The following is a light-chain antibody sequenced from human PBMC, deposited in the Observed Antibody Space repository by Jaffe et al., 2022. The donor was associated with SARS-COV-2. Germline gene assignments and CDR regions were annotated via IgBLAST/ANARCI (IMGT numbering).Light chain of an antibody. J-gene: IGKJ2*01. CDR3: QQYYGTPYT. CDR1: QSLFYSSNNKNY. V-gene: IGKV4-1*01. Sequence: DIVMTQSPESLAVSLGEGATISCKSSQSLFYSSNNKNYLAWYRQKPGQPPKLLIYWASTRESGVPDRFSGSGSGTDFTLTISSLQAEDVAVYYCQQYYGTPYTFGQGTKLEIK. CDR2: WAS.